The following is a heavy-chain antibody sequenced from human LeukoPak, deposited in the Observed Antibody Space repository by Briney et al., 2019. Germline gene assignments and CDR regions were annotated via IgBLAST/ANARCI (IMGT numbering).Heavy chain of an antibody. CDR3: ARLGSGYYYYYYYMDV. CDR1: GGSISSYY. Sequence: PSETLSLTCTVSGGSISSYYWSWIRQPPGKGLEWIGYIYYSGSTNYNPSLKSRVTISVDTSKNQFSLKLSSVTAADTAVYYCARLGSGYYYYYYYMDVWGKGTTVTVSS. CDR2: IYYSGST. J-gene: IGHJ6*03. V-gene: IGHV4-59*01. D-gene: IGHD3-3*01.